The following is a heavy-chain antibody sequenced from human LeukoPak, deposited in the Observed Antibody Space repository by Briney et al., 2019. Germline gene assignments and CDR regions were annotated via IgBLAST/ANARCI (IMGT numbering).Heavy chain of an antibody. D-gene: IGHD5-12*01. Sequence: PSETLSLTCTVSGGSISSYYWSWIRQPPGKGLEWIGYLDNTERTNYNPSLKSRLTISLDTSNNRFSLKLSSVTAADTAVYYCARDPNYSGYDILGVYYYYYGMDVWGQGTTVTVSS. CDR3: ARDPNYSGYDILGVYYYYYGMDV. V-gene: IGHV4-4*08. CDR2: LDNTERT. CDR1: GGSISSYY. J-gene: IGHJ6*02.